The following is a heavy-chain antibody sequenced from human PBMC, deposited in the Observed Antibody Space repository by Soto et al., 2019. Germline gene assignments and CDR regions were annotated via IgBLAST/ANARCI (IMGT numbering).Heavy chain of an antibody. CDR2: INPSGGST. Sequence: GASVKVSCKASGYTFTSYYMHWVRQAPGQGLEWMGIINPSGGSTSYAQKFQGRVTMTRDTSTSTVYMELSSLRSEDTAVYYCARDSSVYYDFWSGYYPNNWFDPWGQGTLVTVS. CDR1: GYTFTSYY. J-gene: IGHJ5*02. D-gene: IGHD3-3*01. CDR3: ARDSSVYYDFWSGYYPNNWFDP. V-gene: IGHV1-46*01.